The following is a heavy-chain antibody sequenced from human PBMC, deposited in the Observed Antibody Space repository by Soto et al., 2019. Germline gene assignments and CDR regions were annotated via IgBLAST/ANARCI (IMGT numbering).Heavy chain of an antibody. D-gene: IGHD4-4*01. J-gene: IGHJ6*03. CDR1: GGSISSYY. CDR2: IYYSGST. V-gene: IGHV4-59*08. Sequence: SETLSLTCTVSGGSISSYYWSWIRQPPGKGLEWIGYIYYSGSTNYNPSLKSRVTISVDTSKNQFSLKLSSVTAADTAVYYCARLETVTTKRNYYYYYYMDVWGKGTTVTVSS. CDR3: ARLETVTTKRNYYYYYYMDV.